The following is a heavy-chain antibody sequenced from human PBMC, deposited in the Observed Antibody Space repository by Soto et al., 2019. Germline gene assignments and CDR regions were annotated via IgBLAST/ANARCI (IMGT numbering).Heavy chain of an antibody. CDR3: ARGIVVVVSKVRYFDY. V-gene: IGHV3-21*01. J-gene: IGHJ4*02. CDR1: GFTFSSYS. Sequence: EVQLVESGGGLVKPAGSLRLSCAASGFTFSSYSMNWVRQAPGKGLEWVSSISSSSSYIYYADSVKGRFTISRDNAKNSLYLQMNSLRAEDTAVYYCARGIVVVVSKVRYFDYWGQGTLVTVSS. CDR2: ISSSSSYI. D-gene: IGHD2-15*01.